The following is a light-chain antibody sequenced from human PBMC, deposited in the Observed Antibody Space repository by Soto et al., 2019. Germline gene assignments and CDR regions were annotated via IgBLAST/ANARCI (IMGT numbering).Light chain of an antibody. CDR1: QSVSNW. J-gene: IGKJ1*01. CDR2: DDS. Sequence: DIQMTQSPSSLSASVGDRFTITCRASQSVSNWLAWYQQKSGKSPKLLIYDDSSLQSGFPSRFSGSGSGTEFALTISSLQPDDFATYYCQQYYSYWTVGPGTKVEIK. CDR3: QQYYSYWT. V-gene: IGKV1-5*01.